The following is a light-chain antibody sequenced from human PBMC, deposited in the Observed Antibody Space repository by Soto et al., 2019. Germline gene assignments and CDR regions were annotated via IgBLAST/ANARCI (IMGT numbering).Light chain of an antibody. CDR3: QQRNSWPWT. Sequence: EIVLTQSPATLSLSPGQRATLSCRASQSVSSYLGWYQQKPGQAPRLLIYDTSNRATGIPARFSGSGSGTDFTLTISRLEHEDFAGYFCQQRNSWPWTFGQGTKVEIK. CDR1: QSVSSY. CDR2: DTS. J-gene: IGKJ1*01. V-gene: IGKV3-11*01.